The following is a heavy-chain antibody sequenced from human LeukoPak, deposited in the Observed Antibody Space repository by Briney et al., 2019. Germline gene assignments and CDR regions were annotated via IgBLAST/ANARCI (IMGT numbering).Heavy chain of an antibody. V-gene: IGHV3-23*01. CDR1: GFTFSSYA. Sequence: PGRSLRLSCAASGFTFSSYAMSWVRQAPGKGLEWVSAISGSGGSTYYADSVKGRFTISRDNSKNTLYLQMNSLRAEDTAVYYCAKDSYSDTRARYYYGMDVWGQGTTVTVSS. CDR2: ISGSGGST. CDR3: AKDSYSDTRARYYYGMDV. J-gene: IGHJ6*02. D-gene: IGHD2-15*01.